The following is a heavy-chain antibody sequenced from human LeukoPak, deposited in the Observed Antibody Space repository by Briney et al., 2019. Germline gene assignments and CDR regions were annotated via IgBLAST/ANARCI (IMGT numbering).Heavy chain of an antibody. CDR2: IYYSGST. Sequence: PSETLSLTCAVSGGSISSSNWWSWVRQPPGKGLEWIGYIYYSGSTYHNPSLKSRVSISVDTSKNQFSLKLSSVTAADTAVYYCAREPVRGQGFDIWGQGTMVTVSS. J-gene: IGHJ3*02. CDR3: AREPVRGQGFDI. D-gene: IGHD3-10*01. CDR1: GGSISSSNW. V-gene: IGHV4-4*02.